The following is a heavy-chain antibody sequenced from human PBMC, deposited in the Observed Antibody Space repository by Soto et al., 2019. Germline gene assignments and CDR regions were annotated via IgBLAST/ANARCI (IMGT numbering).Heavy chain of an antibody. D-gene: IGHD6-19*01. CDR1: GFSFSSYA. CDR3: AQAAVTGTVGHPSFLGY. Sequence: EVQLLESGGDLVQPGGSLRLSCAASGFSFSSYAMNWVRQAPGKGPVWVSSISSSGSITFYADSVKGRFTISRDNSKNKVFLEMNSLRAEDTAAYYCAQAAVTGTVGHPSFLGYWGQGTLVTVSS. V-gene: IGHV3-23*01. CDR2: ISSSGSIT. J-gene: IGHJ4*02.